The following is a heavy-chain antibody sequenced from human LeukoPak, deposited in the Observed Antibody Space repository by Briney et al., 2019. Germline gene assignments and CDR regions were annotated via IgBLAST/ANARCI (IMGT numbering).Heavy chain of an antibody. D-gene: IGHD2-8*01. CDR2: ISWNSGSI. J-gene: IGHJ4*02. V-gene: IGHV3-9*03. CDR1: GFTFDDYA. CDR3: AKDISVCMIGAFDY. Sequence: GGSLRLSCAASGFTFDDYAMHWVRQAPGKGLEWVSGISWNSGSIGYADSVKGRFTISRDNAKNSLYLQMNSLRAEDMALYYCAKDISVCMIGAFDYWGQGTLVTVSS.